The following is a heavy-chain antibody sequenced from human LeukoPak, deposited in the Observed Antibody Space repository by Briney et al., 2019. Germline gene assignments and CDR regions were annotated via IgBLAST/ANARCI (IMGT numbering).Heavy chain of an antibody. J-gene: IGHJ6*03. CDR1: GYTFTGYY. Sequence: ASVKVSCKASGYTFTGYYMHWVRQAPGHGLEWMGWINPNSGGTNYAQNFQGRVTLTRDTSISTAYMELSSLRSEDTAVYYCASQTMVRGATYYYYYMDVWGKGTTVTVSS. CDR2: INPNSGGT. V-gene: IGHV1-2*02. D-gene: IGHD3-10*01. CDR3: ASQTMVRGATYYYYYMDV.